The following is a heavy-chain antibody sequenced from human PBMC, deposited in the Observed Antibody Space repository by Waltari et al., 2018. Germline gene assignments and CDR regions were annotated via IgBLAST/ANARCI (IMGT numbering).Heavy chain of an antibody. CDR2: IWNDGSNK. V-gene: IGHV3-33*01. CDR3: ARPGRGDPRGLDAFDI. J-gene: IGHJ3*02. Sequence: QVQLVESGGGVVQPGRSLRLSCAASGFTFSSYGMHWVRQAPGTGLEWVAVIWNDGSNKYYADSVKGRFTISRDNSKNTLYLQMNSLRAEDTAVYYCARPGRGDPRGLDAFDIWGQGTMVTVSS. CDR1: GFTFSSYG. D-gene: IGHD2-21*02.